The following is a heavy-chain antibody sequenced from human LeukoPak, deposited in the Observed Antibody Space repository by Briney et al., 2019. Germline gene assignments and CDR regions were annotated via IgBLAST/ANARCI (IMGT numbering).Heavy chain of an antibody. Sequence: PGGSLRLSCAVSGFTFSSYAMNWVRQAPGKGLEWVSAISSSTGNTYYADSVKGRFTISRDNSKNTLYLQMNSLRAEDPAVYYCAKGAMRVLDPWGQGTLVTVSS. J-gene: IGHJ5*02. CDR2: ISSSTGNT. CDR3: AKGAMRVLDP. V-gene: IGHV3-23*01. CDR1: GFTFSSYA.